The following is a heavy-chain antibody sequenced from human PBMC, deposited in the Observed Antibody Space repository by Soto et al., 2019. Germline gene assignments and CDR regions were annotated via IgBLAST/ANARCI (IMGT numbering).Heavy chain of an antibody. CDR3: ATWSSGWPHGVY. Sequence: SETLSLTCAVSGGPISSSNWWSWVRQPPGKGLEWIGEIYHSGSTNYNPSLKSRVTISVDKSKNQFSLKLSSVTAADTAVYYCATWSSGWPHGVYWGQGTLVTVSS. D-gene: IGHD6-19*01. V-gene: IGHV4-4*02. CDR2: IYHSGST. CDR1: GGPISSSNW. J-gene: IGHJ4*02.